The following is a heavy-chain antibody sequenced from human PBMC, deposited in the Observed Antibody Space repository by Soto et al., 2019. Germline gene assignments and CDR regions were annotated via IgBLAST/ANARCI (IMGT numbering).Heavy chain of an antibody. CDR3: ASAFKDTAMDFDF. D-gene: IGHD5-18*01. CDR1: GFTFSSYA. J-gene: IGHJ4*02. V-gene: IGHV3-30-3*01. Sequence: GLSLRLSCAASGFTFSSYAMHWVRQAPGRGLEWVAVIYYDGSSKLYADSVKGRFTISRDNSRNTLCLQMNGLRAEDTAVYYCASAFKDTAMDFDFCGQGTLVTVSS. CDR2: IYYDGSSK.